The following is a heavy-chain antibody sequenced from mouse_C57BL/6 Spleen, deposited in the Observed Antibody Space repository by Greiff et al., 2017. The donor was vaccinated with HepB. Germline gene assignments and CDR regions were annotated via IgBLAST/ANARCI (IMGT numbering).Heavy chain of an antibody. D-gene: IGHD2-10*02. CDR2: FYPGSGSI. V-gene: IGHV1-62-2*01. Sequence: VQLQQSGAELVKPGASVKLSCKASGYTFTEYTIHWVKQRSGQGLEWIGWFYPGSGSIKCNEKFKDKATLTADKSSSTVYMELSRLTSEDSAVYFCARHEGAGYGNYGWFAYWGQGTLVTVSA. CDR3: ARHEGAGYGNYGWFAY. J-gene: IGHJ3*01. CDR1: GYTFTEYT.